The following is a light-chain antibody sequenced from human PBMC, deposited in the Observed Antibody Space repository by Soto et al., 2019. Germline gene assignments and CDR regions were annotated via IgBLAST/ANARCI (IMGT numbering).Light chain of an antibody. V-gene: IGKV3-20*01. Sequence: EIVLTQSPGTLSLSPGERATLSCRASQSVSSSYLAWYQQKPGQAPRLLIYGVSSRATGIPDRFSGSGSGKDFTLTSSRLEPEDFAVYYCQQFGSSLFTFGHGTKVDIK. CDR3: QQFGSSLFT. CDR2: GVS. CDR1: QSVSSSY. J-gene: IGKJ3*01.